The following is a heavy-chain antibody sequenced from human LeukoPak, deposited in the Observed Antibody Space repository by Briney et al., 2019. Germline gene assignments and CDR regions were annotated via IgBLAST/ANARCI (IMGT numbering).Heavy chain of an antibody. Sequence: GASVKVSCKASGYTFTGYYMHWVRQAPGQGLEWMGWINPNSGGTNYAQKFQGRVTMTRDTSISTAYMELSRLRSDDTAVYYCAREVVDGYSYGYADYWGQGTLVTVSS. CDR3: AREVVDGYSYGYADY. CDR1: GYTFTGYY. J-gene: IGHJ4*02. CDR2: INPNSGGT. D-gene: IGHD5-18*01. V-gene: IGHV1-2*02.